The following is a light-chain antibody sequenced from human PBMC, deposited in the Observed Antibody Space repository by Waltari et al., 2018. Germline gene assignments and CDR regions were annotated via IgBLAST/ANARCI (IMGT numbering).Light chain of an antibody. Sequence: SYELTQPSSVSVSPGQTARITCSGNVLAGKYARWFQQKPGQTPGLIIYKDTEGPPGIPDRLSGSSSGSTVTLTIGGAQVEDEGDYYCYSATDNNLRVFGGVTKLTVL. J-gene: IGLJ3*02. V-gene: IGLV3-27*01. CDR1: VLAGKY. CDR3: YSATDNNLRV. CDR2: KDT.